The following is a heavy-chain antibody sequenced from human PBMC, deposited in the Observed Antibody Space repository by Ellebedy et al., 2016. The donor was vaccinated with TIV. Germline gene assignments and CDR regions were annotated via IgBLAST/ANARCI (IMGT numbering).Heavy chain of an antibody. CDR1: GYTFTDYW. Sequence: ASVKVSXKASGYTFTDYWMHWLRQAPGQGFEWMGWINPNNGGTKYEQKFQDWVTMTRDTSISTVYMELSSLNSDDTAVYYFARGPNHGSFDYWGQGTLVPVPS. CDR3: ARGPNHGSFDY. CDR2: INPNNGGT. V-gene: IGHV1-2*04. D-gene: IGHD1-14*01. J-gene: IGHJ4*01.